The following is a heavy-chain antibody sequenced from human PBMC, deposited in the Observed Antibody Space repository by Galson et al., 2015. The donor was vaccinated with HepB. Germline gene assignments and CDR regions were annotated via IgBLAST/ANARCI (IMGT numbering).Heavy chain of an antibody. CDR1: GYTFSSYS. J-gene: IGHJ5*02. CDR3: ARGALIVVVDATPNNWFDP. D-gene: IGHD2-15*01. Sequence: SVKVSCKASGYTFSSYSITWVRQAPAQGLEWMGWISPYSHDTNYAQKLQGRVTMTTDTSTSTAYMELRSLRSDDTAVYYCARGALIVVVDATPNNWFDPWGQGTLVTVSS. CDR2: ISPYSHDT. V-gene: IGHV1-18*01.